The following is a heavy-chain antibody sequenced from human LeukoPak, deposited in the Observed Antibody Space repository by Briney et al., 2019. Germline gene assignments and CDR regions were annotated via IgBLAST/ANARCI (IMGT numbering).Heavy chain of an antibody. CDR1: GFTFSSYS. V-gene: IGHV3-21*01. CDR2: ISSSSSYI. CDR3: ARGYIAAAQGNWFDP. D-gene: IGHD6-13*01. J-gene: IGHJ5*02. Sequence: GGSLRLSCAASGFTFSSYSMNWVRQAPGKGLEWVSSISSSSSYIDYADSVKGRFTISRDNAKNSLYLQMNSLRAEDTAVYYCARGYIAAAQGNWFDPWGQGTLVTVSS.